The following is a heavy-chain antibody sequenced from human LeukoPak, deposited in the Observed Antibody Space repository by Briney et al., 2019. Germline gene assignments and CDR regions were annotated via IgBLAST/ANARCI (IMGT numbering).Heavy chain of an antibody. V-gene: IGHV4-59*08. D-gene: IGHD6-13*01. Sequence: PSETLSLTCTVSGGSISSYYWSWIRQPPGKGLEWIGFILYIDSTNYNPSLKSRVSLSVDTPKKQIFLRLTSVSSANSDAYYCARHQMAGYSSSCNDHWGQGILVTVSS. CDR2: ILYIDST. J-gene: IGHJ5*02. CDR3: ARHQMAGYSSSCNDH. CDR1: GGSISSYY.